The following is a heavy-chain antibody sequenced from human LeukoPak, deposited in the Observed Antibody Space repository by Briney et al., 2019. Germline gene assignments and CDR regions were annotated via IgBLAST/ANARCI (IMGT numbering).Heavy chain of an antibody. V-gene: IGHV1-24*01. CDR1: GYTLTELS. Sequence: ASVKVSCKVSGYTLTELSMHWVRQAPGKGLEWMGGFDPEDGETIYAQKFQGRVTMIEDTSTDTAYMELSSLRSEDTAVYYCATAAVGATPDLFDYWGQGTLVTVSS. J-gene: IGHJ4*02. CDR3: ATAAVGATPDLFDY. D-gene: IGHD1-26*01. CDR2: FDPEDGET.